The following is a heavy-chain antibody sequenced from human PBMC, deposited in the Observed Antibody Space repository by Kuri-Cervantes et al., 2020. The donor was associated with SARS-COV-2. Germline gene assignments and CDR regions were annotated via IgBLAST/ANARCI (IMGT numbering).Heavy chain of an antibody. D-gene: IGHD7-27*01. Sequence: GESLKISCAASGFTFSSYEMNWVRQAPGKGLEWVSYISSSGSTIYYADSVKGRFTISRDNAKNSLYLQMNSLRAEDTAVYYCARIGELGIPDYWAREPWSPSPQ. CDR1: GFTFSSYE. CDR2: ISSSGSTI. J-gene: IGHJ4*02. CDR3: ARIGELGIPDY. V-gene: IGHV3-48*03.